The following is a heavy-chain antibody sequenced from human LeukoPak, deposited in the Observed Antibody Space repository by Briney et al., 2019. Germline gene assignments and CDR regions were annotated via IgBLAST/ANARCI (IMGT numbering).Heavy chain of an antibody. CDR2: ISYDGSDK. J-gene: IGHJ4*02. Sequence: GGSLRLSCAASGFTFSRYAMHWVRQAPGKGLEWVALISYDGSDKYYADSVKGRFTISRDNSKNTLYLQMTSLRAEDTAVYYCAKVRRNNYDSSGYYYEPLGYWGQGTLVTVSS. CDR1: GFTFSRYA. V-gene: IGHV3-30-3*01. D-gene: IGHD3-22*01. CDR3: AKVRRNNYDSSGYYYEPLGY.